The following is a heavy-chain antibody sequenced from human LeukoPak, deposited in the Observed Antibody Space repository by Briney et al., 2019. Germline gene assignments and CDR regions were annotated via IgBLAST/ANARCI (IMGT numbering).Heavy chain of an antibody. J-gene: IGHJ4*02. D-gene: IGHD6-19*01. CDR2: IYYSGST. Sequence: PSETLSLTCTVSGGSISSSSYYWGWIRQPPGKGLEWIGSIYYSGSTYYNPSLKSRVTISVDTSKNQFSLKLSSVTAADTAVYYCARAGYSSGWYTYFDYWGQGTLVTVSS. V-gene: IGHV4-39*07. CDR3: ARAGYSSGWYTYFDY. CDR1: GGSISSSSYY.